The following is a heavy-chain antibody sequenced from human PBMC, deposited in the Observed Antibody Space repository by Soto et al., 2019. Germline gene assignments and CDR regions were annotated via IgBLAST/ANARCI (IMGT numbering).Heavy chain of an antibody. Sequence: SVKVSCKASGDTFNFYTINWVRQAPGLGLEWMGRFNPILSFSNSALKFQGRVTLTADKSTSTAYMVLSSLRSEDTAVYYCARAGYYYGSGSYYSPGYFDYWGQGTLVTVSS. CDR3: ARAGYYYGSGSYYSPGYFDY. CDR2: FNPILSFS. CDR1: GDTFNFYT. J-gene: IGHJ4*02. V-gene: IGHV1-69*02. D-gene: IGHD3-10*01.